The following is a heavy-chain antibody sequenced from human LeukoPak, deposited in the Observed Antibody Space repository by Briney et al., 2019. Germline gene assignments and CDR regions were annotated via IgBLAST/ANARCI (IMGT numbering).Heavy chain of an antibody. Sequence: PGGSLRLSCAASGFTFSNYWMGWVRQAPGKRLEWVANMNIDGSEKYYADSVKGRFSISRDNARNSVYLQMASLRVEDTAVYYCGRSGRYRPSDLWGQGTLVTVSS. J-gene: IGHJ5*02. CDR1: GFTFSNYW. CDR3: GRSGRYRPSDL. D-gene: IGHD1-26*01. CDR2: MNIDGSEK. V-gene: IGHV3-7*03.